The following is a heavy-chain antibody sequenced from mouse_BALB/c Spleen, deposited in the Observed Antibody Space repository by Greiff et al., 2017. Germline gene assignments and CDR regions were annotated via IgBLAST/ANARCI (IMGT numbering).Heavy chain of an antibody. J-gene: IGHJ4*01. Sequence: QVQLQQPGAELVKPGASVKLSCKASGYTFTSYYMYWVKQRPGQDLEWIGGINPSNGGTNFNEKFKSKATLTVDKSSSTAYMQLSSLTSEDSAVYYCTTMVTTRLAYYAMDYWGQGTSVTVSS. CDR3: TTMVTTRLAYYAMDY. D-gene: IGHD2-2*01. CDR2: INPSNGGT. V-gene: IGHV1S81*02. CDR1: GYTFTSYY.